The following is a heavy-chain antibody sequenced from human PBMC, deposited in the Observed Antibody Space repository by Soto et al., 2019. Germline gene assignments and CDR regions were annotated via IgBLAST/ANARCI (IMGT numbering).Heavy chain of an antibody. D-gene: IGHD3-10*01. V-gene: IGHV4-39*07. CDR1: GGSISSSSYY. Sequence: PSETLSLTCTVSGGSISSSSYYWGWIRQPPGKGLEWIGEINHSGSTNYNPSLKSRVTISVDTSKNQFSLKLSSVTAADTAVYYCARGAESGSGSPFDYWGQGTLVTVSS. J-gene: IGHJ4*02. CDR2: INHSGST. CDR3: ARGAESGSGSPFDY.